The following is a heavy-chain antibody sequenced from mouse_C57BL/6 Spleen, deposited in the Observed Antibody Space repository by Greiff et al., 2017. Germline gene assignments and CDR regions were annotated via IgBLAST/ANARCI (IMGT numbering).Heavy chain of an antibody. J-gene: IGHJ1*03. CDR2: IDPSDSET. D-gene: IGHD2-1*01. V-gene: IGHV1-52*01. Sequence: QVQLQQPGAELVRPGSSVKLSCKASGYTFTSYWMHWVKQRPIQGLEWIGNIDPSDSETHYNQKFKDKATLTVDKSSSTAYMQLSSLTSEDSAVYYCARWGMVKRYFDVWGTGTTVTVSS. CDR1: GYTFTSYW. CDR3: ARWGMVKRYFDV.